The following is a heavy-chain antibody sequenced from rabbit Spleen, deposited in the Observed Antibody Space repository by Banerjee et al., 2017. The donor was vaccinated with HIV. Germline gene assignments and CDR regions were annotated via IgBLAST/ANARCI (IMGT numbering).Heavy chain of an antibody. Sequence: QLKESGGGLVQPGGSLKLSCKASGFDFSNYYMNWVRQAPGKGLEWIGYIDPVFGITYYASWVNGRFTISSHNAQNTVDLQMNSLTAADTATYFCARDTSTSFSSYGMDLWGQGTLVTVS. J-gene: IGHJ6*01. D-gene: IGHD1-1*01. CDR2: IDPVFGIT. V-gene: IGHV1S7*01. CDR1: GFDFSNYY. CDR3: ARDTSTSFSSYGMDL.